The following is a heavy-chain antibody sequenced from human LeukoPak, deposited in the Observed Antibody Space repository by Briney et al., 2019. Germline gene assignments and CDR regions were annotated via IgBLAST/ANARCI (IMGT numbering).Heavy chain of an antibody. CDR2: INHSGST. CDR1: GGSISSGDYY. D-gene: IGHD2-2*01. Sequence: SETLSLTCTVSGGSISSGDYYWSWIRQPPGKGLEWIGEINHSGSTNYNPSLKSRVTISVDTSKNQFSLKLSSVTAADTAVYYCARVTTPRDIVVVPAAMSEIKYSYGNFDYWGQGTLVTVSS. J-gene: IGHJ4*02. CDR3: ARVTTPRDIVVVPAAMSEIKYSYGNFDY. V-gene: IGHV4-30-4*01.